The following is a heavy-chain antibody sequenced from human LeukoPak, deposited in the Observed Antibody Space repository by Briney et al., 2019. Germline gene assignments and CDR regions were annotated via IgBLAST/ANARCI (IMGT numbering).Heavy chain of an antibody. CDR1: GFDFSSYA. V-gene: IGHV3-23*01. D-gene: IGHD1-1*01. CDR2: IGAYAART. CDR3: AKAETMTQRGYFDY. J-gene: IGHJ4*02. Sequence: PGGSLRLSCVASGFDFSSYAMTWVRQAPGRGLEWVSTIGAYAARTYYADSVKGRFTISRDNSKNTLYLQMNSLRAEDTAVYYCAKAETMTQRGYFDYWGQGTLVTVSS.